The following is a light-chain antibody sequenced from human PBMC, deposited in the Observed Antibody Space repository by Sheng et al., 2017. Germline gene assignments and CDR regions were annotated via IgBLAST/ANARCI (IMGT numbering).Light chain of an antibody. Sequence: SYELTQPPSVSVSPGQTARITCSGDALPKQYTYWYQQKPGQAPVVVIFKDSERPSGIPERFSGSSSGTTVTLTIRGVQAEDEADYYCQSTDISGSFVFGTGTKVTVL. V-gene: IGLV3-25*03. J-gene: IGLJ1*01. CDR2: KDS. CDR1: ALPKQY. CDR3: QSTDISGSFV.